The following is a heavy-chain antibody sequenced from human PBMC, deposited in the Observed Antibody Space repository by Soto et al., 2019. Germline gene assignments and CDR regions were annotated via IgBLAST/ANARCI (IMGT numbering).Heavy chain of an antibody. CDR1: WFTCSSYT. Sequence: XGCLRLPCSASWFTCSSYTMHWVRQAPGKGLEWVSVISYDGSNKYYADSVKGRFTISRDNSKNTLYLQMNSLRAEDTAVYYCARRGYYDFWSGYPDYWGQGTLVTVSS. J-gene: IGHJ4*02. CDR3: ARRGYYDFWSGYPDY. CDR2: ISYDGSNK. V-gene: IGHV3-30-3*01. D-gene: IGHD3-3*01.